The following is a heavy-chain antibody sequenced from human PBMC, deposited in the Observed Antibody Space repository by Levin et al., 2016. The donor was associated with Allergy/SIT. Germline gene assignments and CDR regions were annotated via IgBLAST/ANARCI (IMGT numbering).Heavy chain of an antibody. CDR1: GFTFSSYA. CDR3: TKRGEVGYYGLDV. J-gene: IGHJ6*02. CDR2: IRGGGNSA. Sequence: GESLKISCAASGFTFSSYAMTWVRQAPGKGLEWVATIRGGGNSAYYADSVKGRFTVSRDNSKNTLYLQMNSLSAEDTAVYYCTKRGEVGYYGLDVWGQGTTVTVSS. D-gene: IGHD2-21*01. V-gene: IGHV3-23*01.